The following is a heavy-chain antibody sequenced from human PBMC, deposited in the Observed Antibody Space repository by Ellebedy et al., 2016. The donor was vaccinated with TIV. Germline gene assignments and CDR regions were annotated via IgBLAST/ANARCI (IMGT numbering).Heavy chain of an antibody. D-gene: IGHD3-22*01. J-gene: IGHJ4*02. Sequence: GESLKISCLGSGFSFSTYATAWVRQTPGKGLEWVSGIYRGGGTTYYADSVKGRFIISRDNSKKTLYLQMNSLRAEDTAVYYCAKGRGGGSDSSAPRYYFDYWGLGTLVTVSS. CDR1: GFSFSTYA. CDR3: AKGRGGGSDSSAPRYYFDY. V-gene: IGHV3-23*01. CDR2: IYRGGGTT.